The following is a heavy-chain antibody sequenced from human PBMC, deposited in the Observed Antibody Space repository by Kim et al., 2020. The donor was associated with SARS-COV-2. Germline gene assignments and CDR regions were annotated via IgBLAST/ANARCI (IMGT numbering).Heavy chain of an antibody. CDR3: ARSIVPTDDFSYYDAMDV. V-gene: IGHV2-70*11. Sequence: SGPTLVNPTQTLTLTCTFSGFSLTTSGMCVNWIRQPPGKAPEWLARIDLVDDERFSRSLRTRLTISKDISKNQVVLTMTNMDPVDTATYYCARSIVPTDDFSYYDAMDVWGQGTTVTVSS. CDR2: IDLVDDE. J-gene: IGHJ6*02. D-gene: IGHD5-12*01. CDR1: GFSLTTSGMC.